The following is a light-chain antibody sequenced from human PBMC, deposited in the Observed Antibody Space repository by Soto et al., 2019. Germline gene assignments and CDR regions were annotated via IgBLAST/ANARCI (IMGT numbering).Light chain of an antibody. Sequence: DVQISQSPSTLSASVGDRVTITCRASQSISSWLAWYQQKLGRAPRLLIYDASSLESGVPSRFSGSGYGTEFTLTISSLQPDDFATYYCQQYNTYSSLTFGGGSMV. J-gene: IGKJ4*01. CDR3: QQYNTYSSLT. CDR2: DAS. CDR1: QSISSW. V-gene: IGKV1-5*01.